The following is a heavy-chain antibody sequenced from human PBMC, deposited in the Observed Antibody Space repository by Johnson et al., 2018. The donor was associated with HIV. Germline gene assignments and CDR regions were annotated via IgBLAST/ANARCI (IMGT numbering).Heavy chain of an antibody. J-gene: IGHJ3*02. CDR3: ARKEHGDYVLVNAFDI. V-gene: IGHV3-7*05. Sequence: VQLVESGGGLVQPGGSLRLSCAASGFTFSSYWMSWVRQAPGKGLEWVANIKQDGSEKYYVDSVKGRFTISRDNAKNSLYMQMNSRRAEDTAVYYCARKEHGDYVLVNAFDIWGQGTMVTVSS. CDR1: GFTFSSYW. D-gene: IGHD4-17*01. CDR2: IKQDGSEK.